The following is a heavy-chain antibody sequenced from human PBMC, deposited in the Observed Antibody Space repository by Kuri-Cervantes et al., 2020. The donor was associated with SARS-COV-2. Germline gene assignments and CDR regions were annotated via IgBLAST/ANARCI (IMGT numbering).Heavy chain of an antibody. Sequence: SETLSLTCTVSGGSISSSSYYWGWIRQPPGKGLEWNGSIYYSGSTYYNPSLKSRVTISVDTSKNQFFLKLSSVTAADTAVYYCARRACSSTSCYRALRAFDIWGQGTMVTVSS. CDR1: GGSISSSSYY. D-gene: IGHD2-2*01. V-gene: IGHV4-39*01. J-gene: IGHJ3*02. CDR3: ARRACSSTSCYRALRAFDI. CDR2: IYYSGST.